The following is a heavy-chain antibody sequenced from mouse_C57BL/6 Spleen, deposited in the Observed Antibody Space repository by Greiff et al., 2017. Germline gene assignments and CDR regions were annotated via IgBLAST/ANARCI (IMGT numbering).Heavy chain of an antibody. CDR3: ARGLGRYAMDY. CDR1: GYTFTSYW. J-gene: IGHJ4*01. CDR2: IDPSDSYT. Sequence: VQLQQPGAELVEPGASVKLSCKASGYTFTSYWMQWVKQRPGQGLEWIGEIDPSDSYTNYNQKFKGKATLTVDTSSSTAYMQLSSLTSEDSAVYYCARGLGRYAMDYWGQGTSVTVSS. V-gene: IGHV1-50*01. D-gene: IGHD4-1*01.